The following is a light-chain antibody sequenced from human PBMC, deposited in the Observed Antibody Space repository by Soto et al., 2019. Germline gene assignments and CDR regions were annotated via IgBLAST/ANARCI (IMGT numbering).Light chain of an antibody. CDR3: QQRRNWPIT. J-gene: IGKJ4*01. CDR2: DAS. CDR1: QSLDSY. Sequence: EIVLTQSPATLSLSPGERATLSCRASQSLDSYLAWYQQKPGQAPRLLIYDASNRATGIPARFSGSGSGTDFTLTISSLEPEDFGVYYCQQRRNWPITFGGGTKVEIK. V-gene: IGKV3-11*01.